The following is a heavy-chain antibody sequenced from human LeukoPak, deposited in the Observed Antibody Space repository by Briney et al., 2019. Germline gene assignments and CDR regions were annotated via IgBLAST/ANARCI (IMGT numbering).Heavy chain of an antibody. CDR1: GFTFSSYG. D-gene: IGHD2-15*01. V-gene: IGHV3-30*02. CDR3: ANIGYCSGGSCDY. J-gene: IGHJ4*02. CDR2: IRYDGSNK. Sequence: PGGSLRLFCAASGFTFSSYGMHWVRQAPGKGLEWVAFIRYDGSNKYYADSVKGRFTISRDNSKNTLYLQMNSLRAEDTAVYYCANIGYCSGGSCDYWGQGTLVTVSS.